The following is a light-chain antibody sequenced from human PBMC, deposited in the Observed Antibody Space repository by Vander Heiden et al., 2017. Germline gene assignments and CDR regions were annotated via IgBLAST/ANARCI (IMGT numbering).Light chain of an antibody. J-gene: IGLJ3*02. CDR1: NIKNKH. V-gene: IGLV3-21*01. CDR3: QVWDSGTNHVV. Sequence: SYVLTQPPSVSVAPGETARLTCGGDNIKNKHVHWYQQKPGQAPVLLVYDDTDRPSGIPERFSGSNSGNSATLTIRRVVAGDEADYYCQVWDSGTNHVVFGGGTQLTVL. CDR2: DDT.